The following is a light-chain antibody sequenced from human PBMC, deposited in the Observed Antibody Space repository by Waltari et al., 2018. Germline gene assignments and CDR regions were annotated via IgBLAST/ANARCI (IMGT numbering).Light chain of an antibody. CDR1: QGVSSY. J-gene: IGKJ5*01. CDR2: DGS. V-gene: IGKV3-11*01. Sequence: IVLTQPPATLSLSPGESATLSCRASQGVSSYLAWYQQQPGQAPSLLIYDGSNRTPGIPARFSGSGSGTDFTLTISSLEPEDFAGFYSQQRSNWLPTFGQGTRRETK. CDR3: QQRSNWLPT.